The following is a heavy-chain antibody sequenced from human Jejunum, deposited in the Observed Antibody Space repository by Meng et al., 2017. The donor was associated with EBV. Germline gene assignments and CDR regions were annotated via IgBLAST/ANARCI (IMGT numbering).Heavy chain of an antibody. Sequence: QVQLVESGXGVVQPGRSXRLSCAASGFTFSRKSMHWVRQAPGKGLEWVAVISYDGSYEHHADSVKGRFTISRDNSKNTLYLQLNSLRAEDTAVYYCVRDVLGYSAYWGQGTLVTVST. V-gene: IGHV3-30*04. CDR2: ISYDGSYE. CDR1: GFTFSRKS. D-gene: IGHD2-15*01. CDR3: VRDVLGYSAY. J-gene: IGHJ4*02.